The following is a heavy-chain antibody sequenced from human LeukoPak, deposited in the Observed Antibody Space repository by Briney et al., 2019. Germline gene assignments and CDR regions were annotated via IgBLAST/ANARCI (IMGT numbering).Heavy chain of an antibody. CDR3: ARDLLVPAAYGGVDY. CDR2: ISSSGSTI. D-gene: IGHD2-2*01. V-gene: IGHV3-48*03. J-gene: IGHJ4*02. CDR1: GFTFSSYE. Sequence: SGGSLRLSCAASGFTFSSYEMNWVRQAPGKGLEWVSYISSSGSTIYYADSVKARFTISRDNAKNSLYLQMNSLRAEDTAVYYCARDLLVPAAYGGVDYCGQGTLVTVSS.